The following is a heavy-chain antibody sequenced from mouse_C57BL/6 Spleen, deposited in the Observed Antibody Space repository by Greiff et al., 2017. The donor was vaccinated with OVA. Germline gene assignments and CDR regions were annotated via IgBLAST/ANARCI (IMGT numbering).Heavy chain of an antibody. D-gene: IGHD1-1*01. Sequence: QVQLQQPGAELVRPGSSVKLSCKASGYTFTSYWMHWVKQRPIQGLEWIGNIDPSDSETHSNQKFKDKATLTVDKSSSTAYMQLSSLTSEDSAVYSCARKGGSSYPYYAMDYWGQGTSVTVSS. J-gene: IGHJ4*01. CDR3: ARKGGSSYPYYAMDY. CDR1: GYTFTSYW. CDR2: IDPSDSET. V-gene: IGHV1-52*01.